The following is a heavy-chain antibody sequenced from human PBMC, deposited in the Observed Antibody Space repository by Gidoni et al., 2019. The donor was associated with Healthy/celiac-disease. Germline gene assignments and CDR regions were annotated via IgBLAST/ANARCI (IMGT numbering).Heavy chain of an antibody. J-gene: IGHJ4*02. Sequence: QVQLVQSGAEVKKPGASVKVSCKASGYTFTSYYMPWVRQAPGQGLEWMGIINPSGGSKSYAQKFQGRVTMTRETSTSTVYMELSSLRSEDTAVYYCARGLKGYCSGGSCQAIDYWGQGTLVTVSS. CDR3: ARGLKGYCSGGSCQAIDY. D-gene: IGHD2-15*01. CDR1: GYTFTSYY. CDR2: INPSGGSK. V-gene: IGHV1-46*01.